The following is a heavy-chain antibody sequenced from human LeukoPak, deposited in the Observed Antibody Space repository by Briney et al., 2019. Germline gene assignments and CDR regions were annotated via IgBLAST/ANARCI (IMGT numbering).Heavy chain of an antibody. CDR3: AREEQQLVYFDY. J-gene: IGHJ4*02. Sequence: GGSLRLSCAASGFTFISYTMNWVRQAPGKGLEWVSSISSSSSYIYYADSVKGRFTVFRDNAKNSLYLQMNSLRAEDTAVYYCAREEQQLVYFDYWGQGTLVTVSS. CDR1: GFTFISYT. D-gene: IGHD6-13*01. CDR2: ISSSSSYI. V-gene: IGHV3-21*01.